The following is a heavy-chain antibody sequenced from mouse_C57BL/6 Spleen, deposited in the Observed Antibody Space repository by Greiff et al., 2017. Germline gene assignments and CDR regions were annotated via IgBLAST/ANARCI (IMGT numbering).Heavy chain of an antibody. Sequence: EVQLQESGGDLVKPGGSLKLSCAASGFTFSSYGMSWVRQTPDKRLEWVATISSGGSYTYYPDSVKGRFTIARDNAKNTLYLQMSSLKSEDTATYYCARHLYYYGSSPYAMDYWGQGTSVTVSS. CDR2: ISSGGSYT. CDR3: ARHLYYYGSSPYAMDY. D-gene: IGHD1-1*01. CDR1: GFTFSSYG. J-gene: IGHJ4*01. V-gene: IGHV5-6*01.